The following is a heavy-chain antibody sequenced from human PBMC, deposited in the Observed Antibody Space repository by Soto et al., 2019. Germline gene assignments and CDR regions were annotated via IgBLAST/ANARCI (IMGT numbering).Heavy chain of an antibody. V-gene: IGHV4-4*02. J-gene: IGHJ4*02. CDR3: AREGMSSGYRSGFDY. CDR2: IYHSGST. CDR1: GGSISSSNW. Sequence: PSETLSLTCAVSGGSISSSNWWSWVRQPPGKGLEWIGEIYHSGSTNYNPSLKSRVTISVDKSKNQFSRKLSSVTAADTAVYYCAREGMSSGYRSGFDYWGQGTLVTVSS. D-gene: IGHD3-22*01.